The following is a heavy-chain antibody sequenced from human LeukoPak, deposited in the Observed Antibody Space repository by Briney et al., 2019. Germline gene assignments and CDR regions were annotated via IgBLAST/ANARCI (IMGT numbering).Heavy chain of an antibody. J-gene: IGHJ3*01. Sequence: RPGGSLRLSCAASGFTFSSYAMSWVRQAPGKGLEWVSAISGSGGSTYYADSVKGRFTISRDNSKNTLYLQMNGLRAEDTAAYYCARTGYDFWSGYSVWGQGTMVTVSS. CDR1: GFTFSSYA. CDR3: ARTGYDFWSGYSV. D-gene: IGHD3-3*01. CDR2: ISGSGGST. V-gene: IGHV3-23*01.